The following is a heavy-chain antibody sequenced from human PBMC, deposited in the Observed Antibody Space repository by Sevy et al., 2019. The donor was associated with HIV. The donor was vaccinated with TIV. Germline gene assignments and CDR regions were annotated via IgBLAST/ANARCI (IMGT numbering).Heavy chain of an antibody. J-gene: IGHJ5*02. CDR3: ARTGAKYYDSYGYDSLEP. CDR1: AHRFTDYF. V-gene: IGHV1-2*02. Sequence: ASVKVSCKASAHRFTDYFMYWMRQAPGQGLEWMGWINPNNGDTKYAQTFQGRVTLTRDTSMSTAYMELSRLTSDDTAVYYCARTGAKYYDSYGYDSLEPWGQGTLVTISS. CDR2: INPNNGDT. D-gene: IGHD3-22*01.